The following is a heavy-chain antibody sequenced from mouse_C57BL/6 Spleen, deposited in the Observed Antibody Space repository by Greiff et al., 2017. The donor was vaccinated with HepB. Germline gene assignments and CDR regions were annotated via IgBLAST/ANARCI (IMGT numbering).Heavy chain of an antibody. J-gene: IGHJ2*01. Sequence: EVKLEESGGDLVKPGGSLKLSCAASGFTFSSYGMSWVRQTPDKRLEWVATISSGGSYTYYPDSVKGRFTISRDNANTTLYLQTSSLKSEDTAMYYCARAGTGYNWGQGTTLTVSS. CDR1: GFTFSSYG. CDR3: ARAGTGYN. V-gene: IGHV5-6*02. CDR2: ISSGGSYT. D-gene: IGHD4-1*01.